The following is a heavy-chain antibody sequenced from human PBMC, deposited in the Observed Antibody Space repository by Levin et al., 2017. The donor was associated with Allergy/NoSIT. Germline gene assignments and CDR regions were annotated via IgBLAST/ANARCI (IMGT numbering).Heavy chain of an antibody. V-gene: IGHV5-51*01. CDR3: ARIDSHSGYGMNV. D-gene: IGHD2-15*01. J-gene: IGHJ6*02. CDR1: GYSFISYW. CDR2: VYPADSDA. Sequence: GESLKISCQGSGYSFISYWIAWVRQMPGKGLEWMGSVYPADSDATYNPSFLGQVSLSVDKSLNTAYLQWSRLKPSDTAMYYCARIDSHSGYGMNVWGQGTTVTVSS.